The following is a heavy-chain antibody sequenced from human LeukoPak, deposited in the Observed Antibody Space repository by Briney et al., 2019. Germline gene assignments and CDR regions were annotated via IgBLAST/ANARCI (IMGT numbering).Heavy chain of an antibody. V-gene: IGHV3-23*01. D-gene: IGHD6-13*01. CDR1: GVTFSSYA. J-gene: IGHJ4*02. CDR2: ISGSGDST. CDR3: AKGSLGSWYYFDY. Sequence: GGSLRLSCAASGVTFSSYAMSWVRQAPGKGLEWVSAISGSGDSTYYADSVKGRFTISRDNSKNTLYLQMNSLRAEDTAVYYCAKGSLGSWYYFDYWGQGTLVTVSS.